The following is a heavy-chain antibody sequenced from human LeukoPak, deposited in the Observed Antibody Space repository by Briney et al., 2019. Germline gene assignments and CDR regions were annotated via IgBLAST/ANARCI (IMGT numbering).Heavy chain of an antibody. V-gene: IGHV1-46*01. CDR3: ARESLSDSSGYSYMDV. J-gene: IGHJ6*03. CDR2: INPSGGST. CDR1: GYTFTSYY. Sequence: ASVKVSCKASGYTFTSYYMHWVRQAPGQGLEWMGIINPSGGSTSYAQKFQGRVTMTRDMSISTAYMELSRLRSDDTAVYYCARESLSDSSGYSYMDVWGKGTTVTISS. D-gene: IGHD3-22*01.